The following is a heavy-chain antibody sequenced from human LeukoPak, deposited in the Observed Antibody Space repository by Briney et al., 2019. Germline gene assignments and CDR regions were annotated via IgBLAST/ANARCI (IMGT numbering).Heavy chain of an antibody. V-gene: IGHV3-23*01. CDR2: ISGSGGST. J-gene: IGHJ4*02. CDR3: AKGRYYYDSRTDFDY. CDR1: GFTFSSYA. Sequence: GGSLRLSCAASGFTFSSYAMSWVRQAPGKGLEWVSAISGSGGSTYYADSVKGRFTISRDNSKNTLYLQMNSLRAEDTAVYYCAKGRYYYDSRTDFDYWGQGTLVTVSS. D-gene: IGHD3-22*01.